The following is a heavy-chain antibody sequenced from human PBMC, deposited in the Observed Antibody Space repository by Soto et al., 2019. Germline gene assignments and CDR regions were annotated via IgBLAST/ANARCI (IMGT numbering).Heavy chain of an antibody. J-gene: IGHJ4*02. CDR3: ARRYCSGASCPGIGYDY. CDR2: IGIFGDG. D-gene: IGHD2-15*01. Sequence: SVSRASYGFTSRTYDMHCVRQRTGQGLEWASGIGIFGDGYYLGSVKGRFAVSIADARISSYVQMNSLRAEDTAMYYCARRYCSGASCPGIGYDYWGQRIFVTATS. V-gene: IGHV3-13*01. CDR1: GFTSRTYD.